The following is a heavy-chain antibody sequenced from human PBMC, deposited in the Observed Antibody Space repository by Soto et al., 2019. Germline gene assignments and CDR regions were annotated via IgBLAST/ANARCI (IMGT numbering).Heavy chain of an antibody. CDR2: IYYSGST. CDR3: AATDPKTYYYDSSGYYPSSYGMDV. CDR1: GGSISSYY. V-gene: IGHV4-59*08. J-gene: IGHJ6*02. Sequence: SETLSLTCTVSGGSISSYYWSWIRQPPGKGLEWIGYIYYSGSTNYNPSLKSRVTISVDTSKNQFSLKLSSVTAADTAVYYCAATDPKTYYYDSSGYYPSSYGMDVWGQGTTVTVSS. D-gene: IGHD3-22*01.